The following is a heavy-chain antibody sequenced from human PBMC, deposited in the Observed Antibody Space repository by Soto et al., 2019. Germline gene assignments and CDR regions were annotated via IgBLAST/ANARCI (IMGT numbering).Heavy chain of an antibody. Sequence: QGQLVQSGAEVKKPGASVKVSCKASGYTFTRYGISWVRQAPGQGLEWMGWISDYNGDTNYAQKFQGRVPMTIDASTSTAYMELRSLTSDDTAVYYCAKNGQPPYSYYAMDVWGQGTTVTVSS. V-gene: IGHV1-18*01. D-gene: IGHD2-8*01. J-gene: IGHJ6*02. CDR3: AKNGQPPYSYYAMDV. CDR1: GYTFTRYG. CDR2: ISDYNGDT.